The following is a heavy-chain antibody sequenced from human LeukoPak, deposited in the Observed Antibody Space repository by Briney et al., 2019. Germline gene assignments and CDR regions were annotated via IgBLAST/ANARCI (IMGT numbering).Heavy chain of an antibody. J-gene: IGHJ4*02. CDR3: ILFSRVVGATTEVDY. CDR2: INSDGSST. CDR1: GFSFSSYW. Sequence: GGSLRLSCAASGFSFSSYWMHWVRQTPGKGLVWVSRINSDGSSTSYADSVKGRFTISRDNAKNTLYLQMNSLRTEDTAVYHRILFSRVVGATTEVDYWGQGTLVTVSS. D-gene: IGHD1-26*01. V-gene: IGHV3-74*01.